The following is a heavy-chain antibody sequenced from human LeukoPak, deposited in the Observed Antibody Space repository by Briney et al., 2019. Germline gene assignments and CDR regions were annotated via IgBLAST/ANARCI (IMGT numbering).Heavy chain of an antibody. D-gene: IGHD3-9*01. J-gene: IGHJ4*02. CDR3: ARWTSDYDILTGSLTCYY. Sequence: ASVKVSCKASGYTFTSYGISWVRQAPGQGLEWMGWISAYNGNTNYAQKLQGRVTMTTDTSTSTAYMELRSLRSDDTAVYYCARWTSDYDILTGSLTCYYWGQGTLVTVSS. CDR1: GYTFTSYG. CDR2: ISAYNGNT. V-gene: IGHV1-18*04.